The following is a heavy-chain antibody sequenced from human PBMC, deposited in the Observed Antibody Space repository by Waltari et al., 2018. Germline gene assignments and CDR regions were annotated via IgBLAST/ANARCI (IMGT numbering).Heavy chain of an antibody. Sequence: EVQLVESGGGLVQPGGSLRLSCAASGFTFSSYWMSWVRQAPGKGLEWVANIKKDGSEKYYVDSVKGRFTISRDNAKNSLYLQMNSLRAEDTAVYYCARGGSGYYTGYYYYGMDVWGQGTMVTVSS. V-gene: IGHV3-7*04. D-gene: IGHD3-3*01. CDR1: GFTFSSYW. CDR3: ARGGSGYYTGYYYYGMDV. CDR2: IKKDGSEK. J-gene: IGHJ6*02.